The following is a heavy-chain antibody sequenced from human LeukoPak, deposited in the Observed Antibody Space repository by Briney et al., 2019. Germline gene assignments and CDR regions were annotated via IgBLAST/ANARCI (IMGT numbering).Heavy chain of an antibody. CDR3: AGDRNSDWYSPLDY. CDR1: GITFTKCA. J-gene: IGHJ4*02. CDR2: ITATGDTA. D-gene: IGHD6-19*01. V-gene: IGHV3-23*01. Sequence: PGGSLRLSCVASGITFTKCAMSWIRQAPGKGLEWVAIITATGDTAYYADSVKGRFTISRGNSRNTVYMQMDSLRAEDTAIYYCAGDRNSDWYSPLDYWGQGSQVTVSP.